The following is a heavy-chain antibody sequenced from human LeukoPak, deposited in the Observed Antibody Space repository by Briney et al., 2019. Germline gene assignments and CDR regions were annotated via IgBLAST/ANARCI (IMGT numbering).Heavy chain of an antibody. V-gene: IGHV3-20*04. CDR2: INWKGSSL. CDR1: GFTFDDYG. J-gene: IGHJ4*02. D-gene: IGHD3-22*01. Sequence: GSLRLSCAASGFTFDDYGMSWVRQAPGKGLEWVSGINWKGSSLGYRDSVKGRFTISRDNAKNSLYLQMNSLRAEDTALYYCARWTSGYFFDSWGQGILVTVSS. CDR3: ARWTSGYFFDS.